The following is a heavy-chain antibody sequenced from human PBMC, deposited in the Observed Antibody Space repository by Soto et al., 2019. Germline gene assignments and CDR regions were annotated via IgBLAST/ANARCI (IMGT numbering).Heavy chain of an antibody. D-gene: IGHD4-17*01. Sequence: EVQLLESGGGLVQPGGSLRLSCAASGFTFSSYAMSWVRQAPGKGLEWVSAISGSGGSTYYADSVKGRFTISRDNSKNTLYLQMNGLKAEDTAVYYCAKDRTAVTTLGWSNDAFDIWGQGTMVTVSS. CDR2: ISGSGGST. CDR3: AKDRTAVTTLGWSNDAFDI. CDR1: GFTFSSYA. J-gene: IGHJ3*02. V-gene: IGHV3-23*01.